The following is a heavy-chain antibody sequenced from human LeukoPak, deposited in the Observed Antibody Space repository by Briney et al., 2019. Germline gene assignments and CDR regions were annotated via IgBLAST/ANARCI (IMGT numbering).Heavy chain of an antibody. J-gene: IGHJ6*02. D-gene: IGHD6-6*01. CDR3: ARDGQQLAYGMDV. Sequence: PSETLSLTCTVSGGSFSGYYWSWIRQPPGKGLEWIGEINHSGSTNYNPSLKSRVTISVDTSKNQFSLKLSSVTAADTAVYYCARDGQQLAYGMDVWGQGTTVTVSS. CDR1: GGSFSGYY. CDR2: INHSGST. V-gene: IGHV4-34*01.